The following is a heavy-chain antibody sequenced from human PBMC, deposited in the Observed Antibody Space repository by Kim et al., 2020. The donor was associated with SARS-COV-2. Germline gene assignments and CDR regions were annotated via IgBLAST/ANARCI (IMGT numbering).Heavy chain of an antibody. V-gene: IGHV3-48*02. CDR3: ARVHLTYYYDSSGYYAGDVFDY. J-gene: IGHJ4*02. CDR1: GFTFSSYS. D-gene: IGHD3-22*01. CDR2: ISSSSSTI. Sequence: GGSLRLSCAASGFTFSSYSMNWVRQAPGKGLEWVSYISSSSSTIYYADSVKGRFTISRDNAKNSLYLQMNSLRDEDTAVYYCARVHLTYYYDSSGYYAGDVFDYWGQGTLVTVSS.